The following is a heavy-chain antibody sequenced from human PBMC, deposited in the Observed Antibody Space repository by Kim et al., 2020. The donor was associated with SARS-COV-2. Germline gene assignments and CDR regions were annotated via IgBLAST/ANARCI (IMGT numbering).Heavy chain of an antibody. V-gene: IGHV3-33*01. Sequence: GGSLRLSCAASGFTFSSYGMHWVRQAPGKGLEWVAVIWYDGSNKYYADSVKGRFTISRDNSKNTLYLQMNSMRVEDTAVDYCSREGAAGDYYGMEVWGQG. D-gene: IGHD6-13*01. CDR3: SREGAAGDYYGMEV. J-gene: IGHJ6*02. CDR1: GFTFSSYG. CDR2: IWYDGSNK.